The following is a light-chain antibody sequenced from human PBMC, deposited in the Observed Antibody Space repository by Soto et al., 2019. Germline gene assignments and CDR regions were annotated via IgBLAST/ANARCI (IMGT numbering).Light chain of an antibody. J-gene: IGLJ1*01. CDR3: GAWDSSLRAYV. CDR2: ENN. Sequence: QSVLTQPPSVSAAPGQKVTISCSGSRSNVGDNFVSWYRQLPGTAPKLLIYENNKRPSGIPDRFSGSKSGTSATLGITGLQTGDEADYYCGAWDSSLRAYVFGTGTKLTVL. V-gene: IGLV1-51*02. CDR1: RSNVGDNF.